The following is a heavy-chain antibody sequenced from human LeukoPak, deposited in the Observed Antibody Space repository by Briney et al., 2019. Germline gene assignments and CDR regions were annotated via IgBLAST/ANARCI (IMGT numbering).Heavy chain of an antibody. CDR2: IYSGGST. Sequence: PGGSLRLSCAASGFTVSSDYMSWVRPAPGKGLERVSVIYSGGSTYYADSVKGRFTISRHNSKNTLYLQMNSLRAEDTAVYYCARSYSSVWNANYWGLGTLVTVSS. V-gene: IGHV3-53*04. CDR1: GFTVSSDY. D-gene: IGHD6-19*01. CDR3: ARSYSSVWNANY. J-gene: IGHJ4*02.